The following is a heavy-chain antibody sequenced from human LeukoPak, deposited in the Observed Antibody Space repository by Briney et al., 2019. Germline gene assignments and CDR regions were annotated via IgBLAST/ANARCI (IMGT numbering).Heavy chain of an antibody. D-gene: IGHD2-15*01. V-gene: IGHV4-59*01. CDR3: ARHSSDAYYYAMDV. Sequence: SETLSLTCTVSGGSISSYYWSWIRQPPGKGLEWIVFMYYGGNTNYNPSLKSRVTISVDPSKNQYSLKLSSVTAADTAVYYCARHSSDAYYYAMDVWGQGTTVTVSS. J-gene: IGHJ6*02. CDR2: MYYGGNT. CDR1: GGSISSYY.